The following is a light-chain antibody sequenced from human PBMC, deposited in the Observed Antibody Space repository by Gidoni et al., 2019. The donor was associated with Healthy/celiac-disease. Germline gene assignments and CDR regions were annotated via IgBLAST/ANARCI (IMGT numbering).Light chain of an antibody. Sequence: EMVLTPSPVTLSLAQGKRATFSCSANQSVSSSYLAWYQQKPGQAPRLLIYGASTRATGIPDRFRGSGSGTDFTLTISRLEPEDFAVYYCQQYDSSPGTFGQGTKLEIK. J-gene: IGKJ2*01. V-gene: IGKV3-20*01. CDR3: QQYDSSPGT. CDR1: QSVSSSY. CDR2: GAS.